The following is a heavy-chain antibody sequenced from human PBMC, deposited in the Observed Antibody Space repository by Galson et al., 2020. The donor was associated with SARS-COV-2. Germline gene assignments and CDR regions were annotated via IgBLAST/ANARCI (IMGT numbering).Heavy chain of an antibody. J-gene: IGHJ6*02. D-gene: IGHD3-9*01. Sequence: ASVKVSCKASGYTFTSYGISWVRQAPGQGLEWMGWISAYNGNTNYAQKLQGRVTMTTDTSTSTAYMELRSLRSDDTAVYYCARRLGSYYDILTGWDYYYYYGMDVWGQGTTVTVSS. CDR3: ARRLGSYYDILTGWDYYYYYGMDV. V-gene: IGHV1-18*01. CDR2: ISAYNGNT. CDR1: GYTFTSYG.